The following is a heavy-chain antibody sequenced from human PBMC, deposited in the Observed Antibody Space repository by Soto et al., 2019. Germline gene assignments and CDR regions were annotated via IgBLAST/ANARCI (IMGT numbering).Heavy chain of an antibody. V-gene: IGHV3-23*01. CDR3: AKGESFSSGYYFDY. J-gene: IGHJ4*02. D-gene: IGHD3-22*01. CDR2: LSGSGGGM. Sequence: GESLKISCVASGFTFRSYAMSWVRQAPGQGLEWVSVLSGSGGGMYYADSVKGRFTISRDNSNNTVFLHMNSLRAEDTAVYYCAKGESFSSGYYFDYRGQGTLFTVSS. CDR1: GFTFRSYA.